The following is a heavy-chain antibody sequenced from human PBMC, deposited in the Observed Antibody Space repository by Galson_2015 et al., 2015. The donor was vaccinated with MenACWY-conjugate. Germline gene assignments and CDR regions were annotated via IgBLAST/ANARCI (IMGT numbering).Heavy chain of an antibody. Sequence: SVKVSCKASGYTFTNYYLHWVRQAPGQGLEWMGIIHPSGGSTTYAQKFQGRVTMTRDTSTSTVYMELSGLRFEDTAVYYCARDRFWVGIATAGSSYNWFDPWGQRTQVTVSS. V-gene: IGHV1-46*01. CDR2: IHPSGGST. J-gene: IGHJ5*02. D-gene: IGHD6-13*01. CDR1: GYTFTNYY. CDR3: ARDRFWVGIATAGSSYNWFDP.